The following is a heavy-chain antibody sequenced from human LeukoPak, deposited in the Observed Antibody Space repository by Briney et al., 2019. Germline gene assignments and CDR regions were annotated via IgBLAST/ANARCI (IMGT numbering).Heavy chain of an antibody. CDR3: ARDDRVGALL. J-gene: IGHJ4*02. D-gene: IGHD1-26*01. V-gene: IGHV3-21*01. CDR1: GFTFSDYS. Sequence: PGGSLRLSCAASGFTFSDYSMNWVRQAPGKGLEWVSSISSRSTSIYYADSVKGRFTISRDSAKKLVYLQMNSLRAEDTAAYYCARDDRVGALLWGQGTLVTVSS. CDR2: ISSRSTSI.